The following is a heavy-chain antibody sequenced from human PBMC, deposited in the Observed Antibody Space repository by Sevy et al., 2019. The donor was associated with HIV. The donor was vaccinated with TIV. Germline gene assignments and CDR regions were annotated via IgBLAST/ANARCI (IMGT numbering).Heavy chain of an antibody. CDR1: GFTFSSYA. CDR2: ISGSGGST. V-gene: IGHV3-23*01. Sequence: GGSLRLSCAASGFTFSSYAMSWVRQAPGKGLEWVSAISGSGGSTYYADSVKGRFTISRDNSKNTLYLQMNSLRAEDTAVYYWAKGNSYCTNGVCYTLAGAFDIWGQGTMVTVSS. D-gene: IGHD2-8*01. J-gene: IGHJ3*02. CDR3: AKGNSYCTNGVCYTLAGAFDI.